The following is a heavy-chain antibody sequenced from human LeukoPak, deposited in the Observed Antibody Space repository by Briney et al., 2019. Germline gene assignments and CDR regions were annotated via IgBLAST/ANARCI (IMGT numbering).Heavy chain of an antibody. V-gene: IGHV1-18*01. D-gene: IGHD2-8*01. CDR2: ISAYNGHT. Sequence: GAPVKVSCKASGYTFTNYGISWVRQAPGQGLEWMGWISAYNGHTNYAQKFQGRVTMTTDTSTSTAYVELRSLRSDDTAVYYCARDSPDCTNGICYPDNFDYWGQGTLSPSPQ. J-gene: IGHJ4*02. CDR1: GYTFTNYG. CDR3: ARDSPDCTNGICYPDNFDY.